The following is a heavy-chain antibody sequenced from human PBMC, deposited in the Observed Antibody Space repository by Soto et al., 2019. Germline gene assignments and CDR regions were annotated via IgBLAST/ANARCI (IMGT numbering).Heavy chain of an antibody. CDR2: ISAYTDNP. J-gene: IGHJ5*02. CDR1: GYTFTNYG. Sequence: ASVKVSCKASGYTFTNYGVTWVRQAPGQGLEWMGWISAYTDNPNYAQKFQGRVTMTIDTYTTTAYMDLRSLTSDDTAVYYCARVIPGAEAWFGPWGQGTLVTVYS. CDR3: ARVIPGAEAWFGP. V-gene: IGHV1-18*01. D-gene: IGHD2-2*01.